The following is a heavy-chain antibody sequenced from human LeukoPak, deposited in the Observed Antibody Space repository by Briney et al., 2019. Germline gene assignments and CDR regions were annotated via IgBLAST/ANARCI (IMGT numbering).Heavy chain of an antibody. CDR1: GGSLSSGGYH. CDR3: ARLPYDPSGYLCY. J-gene: IGHJ4*02. Sequence: SQTLSLTCTVSGGSLSSGGYHWSWLPQHPGKGLEWIGYIYYSGSTYYNPSLKSRVTISVDTSKNQFSLKLRSVTAADAPMYYFARLPYDPSGYLCYWGQVVLVTVSS. CDR2: IYYSGST. D-gene: IGHD3-22*01. V-gene: IGHV4-31*03.